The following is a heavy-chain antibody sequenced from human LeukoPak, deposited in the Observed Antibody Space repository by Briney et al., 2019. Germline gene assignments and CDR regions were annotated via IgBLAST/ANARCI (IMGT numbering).Heavy chain of an antibody. D-gene: IGHD5-12*01. J-gene: IGHJ4*02. CDR1: GFTFSSYG. Sequence: GGSLRLSCAASGFTFSSYGMHWVRQAPGKGLEWVAVIWYDGSNKYYADSVKGRFTISRDNSKNTLYLLMNSLRAEDTAVYYCARDGASGYDSDPRCYFDYWGQGTLVTVSS. V-gene: IGHV3-33*01. CDR2: IWYDGSNK. CDR3: ARDGASGYDSDPRCYFDY.